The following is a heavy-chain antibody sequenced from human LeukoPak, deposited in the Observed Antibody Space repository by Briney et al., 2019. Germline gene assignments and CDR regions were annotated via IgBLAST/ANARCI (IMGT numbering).Heavy chain of an antibody. CDR2: INHIGNT. D-gene: IGHD3-10*01. CDR1: GGSFSGYY. CDR3: ARFILFGESSGPNALFDY. V-gene: IGHV4-34*01. Sequence: SETLSLTCAVYGGSFSGYYWSWIRQPPGKGLEWMGLINHIGNTNYNPYLKGRVTISVDTSKNQSSLTLSSVTAADTAVYYCARFILFGESSGPNALFDYWGEGTLVTVSS. J-gene: IGHJ4*02.